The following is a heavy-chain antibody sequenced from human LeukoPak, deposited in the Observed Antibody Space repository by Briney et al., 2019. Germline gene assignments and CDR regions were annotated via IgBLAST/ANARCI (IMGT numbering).Heavy chain of an antibody. D-gene: IGHD3-10*01. CDR3: ARGARGSGTASDY. CDR2: INSDGSST. CDR1: GFTFSSCW. J-gene: IGHJ4*02. Sequence: GGSLRLSCAASGFTFSSCWMHWVRHAPGKGLVWVSRINSDGSSTNYADSVKGRFTISRDNAKNTLHLQMNSLRAEDTAVYYCARGARGSGTASDYWGQGTLVTVSS. V-gene: IGHV3-74*01.